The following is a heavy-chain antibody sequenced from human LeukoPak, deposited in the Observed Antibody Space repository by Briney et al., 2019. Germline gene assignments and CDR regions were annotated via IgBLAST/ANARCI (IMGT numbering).Heavy chain of an antibody. Sequence: LTGGSLRLSCAASGFTFSSYAMTWVRQAPGKGLEWVSAISGSGGTQYAGSVKGRFTISRDISNNTLYLQMNSLRAEDTAVYYCAKDQELLWFGELFPSDAFDIWGQGTMVTVSS. CDR2: ISGSGGT. CDR1: GFTFSSYA. J-gene: IGHJ3*02. CDR3: AKDQELLWFGELFPSDAFDI. V-gene: IGHV3-23*01. D-gene: IGHD3-10*01.